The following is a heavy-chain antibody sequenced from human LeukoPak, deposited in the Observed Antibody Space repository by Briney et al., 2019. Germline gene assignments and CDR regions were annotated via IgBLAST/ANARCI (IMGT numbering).Heavy chain of an antibody. Sequence: PSETLSLTCTVSGGSITSTTHYWGWIRQSPEKGLEWIGSIYYSGSTYYNPSLKSRVTISVDTSKNQFTLTVSSVTAADTAVYYCARTSVGISQTSFDYWGQGTLVTVSS. V-gene: IGHV4-39*06. CDR2: IYYSGST. J-gene: IGHJ4*02. CDR1: GGSITSTTHY. D-gene: IGHD2/OR15-2a*01. CDR3: ARTSVGISQTSFDY.